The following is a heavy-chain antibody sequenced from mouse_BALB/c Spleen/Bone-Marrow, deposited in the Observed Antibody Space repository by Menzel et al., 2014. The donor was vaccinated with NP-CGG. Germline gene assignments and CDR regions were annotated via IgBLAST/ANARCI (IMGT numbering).Heavy chain of an antibody. CDR2: IYPDSGNT. D-gene: IGHD4-1*01. V-gene: IGHV1S22*01. J-gene: IGHJ3*01. CDR3: TRGGAGTFAY. Sequence: LQQSGSELVRPGASVILSCKASGYTFTSYWMHWVKQRPGQGLEWIGNIYPDSGNTNYDENFKSKATLTVDTSSSTAYMQLSSLTPEDSAVYYCTRGGAGTFAYWGQGTLVTVSA. CDR1: GYTFTSYW.